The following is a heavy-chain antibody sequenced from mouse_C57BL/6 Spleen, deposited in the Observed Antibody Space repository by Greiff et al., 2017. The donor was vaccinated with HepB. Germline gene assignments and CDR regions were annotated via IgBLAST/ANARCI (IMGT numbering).Heavy chain of an antibody. Sequence: QVQLQQPGAELVRPGSSVKLSCKASGYTFTSYWMDWVKQRPGQGLEWIGNIYPSDSETHYNQKFKDKATLTVDKSSSTAYMQLSSLTSEDSAVYYCARGGATIVTPKYYAMDYWGQGTSVTVSS. D-gene: IGHD2-5*01. CDR2: IYPSDSET. V-gene: IGHV1-61*01. CDR1: GYTFTSYW. J-gene: IGHJ4*01. CDR3: ARGGATIVTPKYYAMDY.